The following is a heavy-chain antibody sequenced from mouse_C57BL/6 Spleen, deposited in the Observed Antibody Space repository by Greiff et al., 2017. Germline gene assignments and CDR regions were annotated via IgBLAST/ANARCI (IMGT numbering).Heavy chain of an antibody. CDR2: INYDGSST. CDR1: GFTFSDYY. V-gene: IGHV5-16*01. J-gene: IGHJ4*01. CDR3: ARGDYNAMDY. Sequence: DVKLVESEGGLVQPGSSMKLSCTASGFTFSDYYMAWVRQVPEKGLEWVANINYDGSSTYYLDSLKSRFIISRDNAKNILYLQMSSLKSEDTATYYCARGDYNAMDYWGQGTSVTVSS.